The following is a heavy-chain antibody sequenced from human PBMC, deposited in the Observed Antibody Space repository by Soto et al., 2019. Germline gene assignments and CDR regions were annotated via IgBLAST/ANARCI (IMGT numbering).Heavy chain of an antibody. J-gene: IGHJ4*02. CDR3: ARDSATGTKNRFDF. V-gene: IGHV1-2*04. Sequence: ASVKVSFKASGYTFTGYYMHWVRQAPGQGLEWMGWINPNNGGTNYAQKFQGWVTMTRDTSISTAYMELSRLTSDDTAVYYCARDSATGTKNRFDFWGQGTPVTVSS. CDR2: INPNNGGT. D-gene: IGHD1-7*01. CDR1: GYTFTGYY.